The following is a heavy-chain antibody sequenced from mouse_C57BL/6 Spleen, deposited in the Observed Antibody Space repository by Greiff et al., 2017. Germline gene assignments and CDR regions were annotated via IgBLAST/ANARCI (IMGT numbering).Heavy chain of an antibody. CDR2: INPNNGGT. V-gene: IGHV1-18*01. CDR1: GYTFTDYN. CDR3: ARWGPPTGYFDV. D-gene: IGHD3-3*01. Sequence: DVKLQESGPELVKPGASVKIPCKASGYTFTDYNMDWVKQSHGKSLEWIGDINPNNGGTIYNQKFKGKATLTVDKSSSTAYMELRSLTSEDTAVYYCARWGPPTGYFDVWGTGTTVTVSS. J-gene: IGHJ1*03.